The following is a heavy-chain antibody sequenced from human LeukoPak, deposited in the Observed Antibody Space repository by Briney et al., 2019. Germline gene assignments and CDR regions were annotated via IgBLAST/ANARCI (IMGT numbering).Heavy chain of an antibody. CDR2: IIPIFGTA. CDR1: GGTFSSYA. CDR3: ARGAQLRYFDWLLSP. D-gene: IGHD3-9*01. Sequence: SVKVSCKVSGGTFSSYAISWVRQAPGQGLEWMGGIIPIFGTANYAQKFQGRVTITADESTSTAYMELSSLRSEDTAVYYCARGAQLRYFDWLLSPWGQGTLVTVSS. V-gene: IGHV1-69*01. J-gene: IGHJ5*02.